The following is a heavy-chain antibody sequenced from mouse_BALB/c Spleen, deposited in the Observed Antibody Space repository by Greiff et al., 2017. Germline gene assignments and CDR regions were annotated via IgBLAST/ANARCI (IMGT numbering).Heavy chain of an antibody. V-gene: IGHV3-8*02. D-gene: IGHD2-1*01. CDR3: AREGGNYPYAMDY. Sequence: EVQLQQSGPSLVKPSQSLYLSCSVTGYSITSGYWNWVRKFPGNKLEYMGYISYSGSTYYYPSLKSRISITRDTSKNQYYLQLNSVTTEDTATYYCAREGGNYPYAMDYWGQGTSVTVSS. J-gene: IGHJ4*01. CDR1: GYSITSGY. CDR2: ISYSGST.